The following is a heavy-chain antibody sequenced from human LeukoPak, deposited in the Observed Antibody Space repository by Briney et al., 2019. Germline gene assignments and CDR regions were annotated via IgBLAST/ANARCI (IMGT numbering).Heavy chain of an antibody. CDR3: ARRYDFWSGYHYYYYGMDV. V-gene: IGHV3-7*01. J-gene: IGHJ6*02. D-gene: IGHD3-3*01. Sequence: GGSLRLSCAASGFTFSSYWMSWVRQAPGKGLEWVANIKQDGSEKYYVDSVKGRFTISSDNAKNSLYLQMNSLRAEDTAVCYCARRYDFWSGYHYYYYGMDVWGQGTTVTVSS. CDR2: IKQDGSEK. CDR1: GFTFSSYW.